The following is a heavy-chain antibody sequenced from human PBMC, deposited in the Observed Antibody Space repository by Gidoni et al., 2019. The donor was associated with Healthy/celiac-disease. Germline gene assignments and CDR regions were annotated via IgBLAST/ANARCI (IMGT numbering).Heavy chain of an antibody. V-gene: IGHV3-23*01. Sequence: MSWVRQSPGKGLEWVSALSGSGGSTYYADSVKGRLTISRDNSKNTLYLQMNSLRAEDTAVYYCAKDFAPPTREIWTGYRSVGDYGMDVWGQGTTVTVSS. CDR2: LSGSGGST. J-gene: IGHJ6*02. CDR3: AKDFAPPTREIWTGYRSVGDYGMDV. D-gene: IGHD3-9*01.